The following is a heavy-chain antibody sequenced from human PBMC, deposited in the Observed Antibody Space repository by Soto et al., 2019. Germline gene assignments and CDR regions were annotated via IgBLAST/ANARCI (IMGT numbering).Heavy chain of an antibody. J-gene: IGHJ3*02. CDR2: IYYSGST. D-gene: IGHD6-6*01. CDR1: GGSISSGGYY. Sequence: QVQLQESGPGLVKPSQTLSLTCTVSGGSISSGGYYWSWIRQHPGKGLEWIGYIYYSGSTYYNPALKSRVTISVDPSKNQFSLKLSSVTAAATAVYYCARGGVAARPWGSAFDTWGQGTMVTVSS. V-gene: IGHV4-31*03. CDR3: ARGGVAARPWGSAFDT.